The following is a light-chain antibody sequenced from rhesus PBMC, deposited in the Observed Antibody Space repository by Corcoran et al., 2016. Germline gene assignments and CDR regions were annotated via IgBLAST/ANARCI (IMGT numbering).Light chain of an antibody. J-gene: IGKJ2*01. CDR1: QSVGNF. CDR2: AAS. Sequence: QVILTQSPATLSLSPGERATLSCRASQSVGNFLAWYQPKPGQAPRLLIYAASNMATDSPDRFSGSGSGTDVALTISSLEPEDVGVYHCYQHSSGYSFGQGTKVEIK. CDR3: YQHSSGYS. V-gene: IGKV3-10*01.